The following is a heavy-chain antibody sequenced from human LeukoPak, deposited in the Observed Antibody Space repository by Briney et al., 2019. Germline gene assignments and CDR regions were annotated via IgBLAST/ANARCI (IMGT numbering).Heavy chain of an antibody. CDR3: AREFSDNSGFDY. D-gene: IGHD4-23*01. J-gene: IGHJ4*02. CDR1: GVTFSSSN. CDR2: VNTNSGTI. Sequence: VGSPRLSCAASGVTFSSSNMHWGRQTPRGGGGRRSYVNTNSGTIYEADTVKGRFTIYRDNAEKSLHLHMSSQREEGTAVYYWAREFSDNSGFDYWGQGILVAVSS. V-gene: IGHV3-48*02.